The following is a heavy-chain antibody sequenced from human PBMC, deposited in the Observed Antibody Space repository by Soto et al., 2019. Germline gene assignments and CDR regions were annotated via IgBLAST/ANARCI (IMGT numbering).Heavy chain of an antibody. CDR1: GGTFSSYA. Sequence: QVQLVQSGAEVKKPGSSVKVSCKASGGTFSSYAISWVRQAPGQGLEWMGGIIPIFGTANYAQEFQGRVTITADESTSTAYMELSRLRSEDTAVYYCASQGEGYCSGGSCYGAYYYYGMDVWGQGTTVTFSS. CDR2: IIPIFGTA. J-gene: IGHJ6*02. D-gene: IGHD2-15*01. V-gene: IGHV1-69*01. CDR3: ASQGEGYCSGGSCYGAYYYYGMDV.